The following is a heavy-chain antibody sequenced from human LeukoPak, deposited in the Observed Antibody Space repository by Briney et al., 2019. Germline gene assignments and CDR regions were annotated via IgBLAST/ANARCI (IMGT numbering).Heavy chain of an antibody. CDR2: INPNSGGT. V-gene: IGHV1-2*02. D-gene: IGHD1-26*01. Sequence: ASVKVSCKASGYTFTGYYMHWVRQAPGQGLEWMGWINPNSGGTNYAQKFQGRVTMTRDTSISTAYMELSRLRSDDTAVYYCARAAYSGSFYCPFDYWGREPWSPSPQ. CDR3: ARAAYSGSFYCPFDY. CDR1: GYTFTGYY. J-gene: IGHJ4*02.